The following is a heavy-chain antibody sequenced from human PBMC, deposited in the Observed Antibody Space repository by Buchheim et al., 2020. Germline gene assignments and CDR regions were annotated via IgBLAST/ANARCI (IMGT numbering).Heavy chain of an antibody. V-gene: IGHV3-30*18. CDR1: GSTFSSYG. Sequence: QVQLVESGGGVVQPGRSLRLSCAASGSTFSSYGMHWVRQAPGKGLEWVAVISYDGSNKYCADSVKGRFTISRDNSKNTLYLQMNSLRAEDTAVYYCAKELRDCSSTSCYHEYYYYYYGMDVWGQGTT. J-gene: IGHJ6*02. CDR3: AKELRDCSSTSCYHEYYYYYYGMDV. CDR2: ISYDGSNK. D-gene: IGHD2-2*01.